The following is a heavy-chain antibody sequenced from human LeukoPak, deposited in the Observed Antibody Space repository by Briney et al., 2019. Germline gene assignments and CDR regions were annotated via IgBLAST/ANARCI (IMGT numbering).Heavy chain of an antibody. V-gene: IGHV3-23*01. CDR1: GFTFSSYA. J-gene: IGHJ4*02. D-gene: IGHD1-1*01. CDR3: ARDHNYAFDN. CDR2: VSGTGGST. Sequence: LSGGSLRLSCAASGFTFSSYAMNWARQAPGKGLEWVSSVSGTGGSTYYADSVKGRCTISRDNSRNSLYLQMNSLRVEDTAVYYCARDHNYAFDNWGQGTLVTVSS.